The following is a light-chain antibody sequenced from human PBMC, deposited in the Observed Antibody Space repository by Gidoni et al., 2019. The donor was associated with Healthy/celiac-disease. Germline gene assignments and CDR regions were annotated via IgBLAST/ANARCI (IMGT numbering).Light chain of an antibody. V-gene: IGKV1-39*01. Sequence: DIHMTQSPSSLSASVGDRVTSTCRASQSISSYLNWYQQKPGKAPKLLIDAASSLQSGVPSRFSGSGSGTDFTLTISSLQPEDFATYYWQQSYSTPLFGQGTKVEIK. CDR2: AAS. CDR3: QQSYSTPL. J-gene: IGKJ1*01. CDR1: QSISSY.